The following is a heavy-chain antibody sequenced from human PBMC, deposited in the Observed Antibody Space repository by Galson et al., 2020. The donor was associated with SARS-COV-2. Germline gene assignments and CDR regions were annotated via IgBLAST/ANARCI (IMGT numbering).Heavy chain of an antibody. V-gene: IGHV1-24*01. CDR3: AILGFGYAFEM. CDR1: GYTLTALS. D-gene: IGHD3-10*01. J-gene: IGHJ3*02. Sequence: ASVKVSCRVSGYTLTALSMHWVRQAPGKGLEWMGGFHPEDGEIVYAQSFQGRLIMTEDTSTDTAYMELSSLRPEDTAVYYCAILGFGYAFEMWGQGTVSPSL. CDR2: FHPEDGEI.